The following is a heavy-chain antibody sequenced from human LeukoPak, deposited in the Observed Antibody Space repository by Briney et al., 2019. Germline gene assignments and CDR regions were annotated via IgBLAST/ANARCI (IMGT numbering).Heavy chain of an antibody. J-gene: IGHJ6*02. V-gene: IGHV3-74*01. CDR1: GSYW. CDR3: ARDRLGREMATILTVPELYGMDV. CDR2: INSDGSWT. D-gene: IGHD5-24*01. Sequence: PGGSLRLSRAASGSYWMHWVRQAPGKGLVWVSHINSDGSWTSYADSVKGRFTISKDNAKNTVYLQMNNLRAEDTAVYYCARDRLGREMATILTVPELYGMDVWGQGTTVTVSS.